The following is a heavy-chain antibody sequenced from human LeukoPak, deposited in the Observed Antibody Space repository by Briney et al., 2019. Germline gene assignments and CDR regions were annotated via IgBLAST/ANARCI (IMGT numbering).Heavy chain of an antibody. D-gene: IGHD3-9*01. J-gene: IGHJ4*02. Sequence: SETLSLTCTVSGGSISSYYWNWIRQPPGKGLEWIGYIYYSGSTNYNPSLKSRVTISVDTSKNQFSLKLSSVTAADTAVYYCARRDIDYDILTNWGQGTLVTVSS. CDR2: IYYSGST. CDR1: GGSISSYY. CDR3: ARRDIDYDILTN. V-gene: IGHV4-59*08.